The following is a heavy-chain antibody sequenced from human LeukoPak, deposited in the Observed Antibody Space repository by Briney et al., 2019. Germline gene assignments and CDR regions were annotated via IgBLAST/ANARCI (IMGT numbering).Heavy chain of an antibody. V-gene: IGHV1-69*05. CDR1: GGTFSSYA. Sequence: SVKVSCKASGGTFSSYAISWVRQAPGQGLEWMGGIIPIFGTANYAQKFQSRVTIATDESTSTAYMELSSLRSEDTAVYYCAGDDYGADAFDIWGQGTMVTVSS. CDR3: AGDDYGADAFDI. D-gene: IGHD4-17*01. J-gene: IGHJ3*02. CDR2: IIPIFGTA.